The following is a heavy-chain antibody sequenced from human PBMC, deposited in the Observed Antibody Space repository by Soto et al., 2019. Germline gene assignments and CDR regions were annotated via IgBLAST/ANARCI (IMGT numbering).Heavy chain of an antibody. CDR1: GYTFTSYG. CDR3: ARVIAVAGTDDAFDI. V-gene: IGHV1-18*01. Sequence: QVQLVQSGAEVKKPGASVKVSCKASGYTFTSYGISWVRQAPGQGLEWMGWISAYNGNTNYAQKLQGRFTMTTDTSTSTAYMELSSLRSDDTAVYYCARVIAVAGTDDAFDIWGQGTMVTVSS. J-gene: IGHJ3*02. CDR2: ISAYNGNT. D-gene: IGHD6-19*01.